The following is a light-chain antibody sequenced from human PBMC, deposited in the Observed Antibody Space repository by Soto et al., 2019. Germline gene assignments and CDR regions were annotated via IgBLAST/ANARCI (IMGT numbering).Light chain of an antibody. CDR3: QQSYRTPWT. CDR1: QTISSP. CDR2: TAS. V-gene: IGKV1-39*01. J-gene: IGKJ1*01. Sequence: DIPMTQSPSSLSASVGDRVTITCRASQTISSPLNWYQQKPGTAPKLLIYTASRLQSGVPSRFSGSGSGTEFTLTISSLQAEDFTTYYCQQSYRTPWTFGQGTNVEIK.